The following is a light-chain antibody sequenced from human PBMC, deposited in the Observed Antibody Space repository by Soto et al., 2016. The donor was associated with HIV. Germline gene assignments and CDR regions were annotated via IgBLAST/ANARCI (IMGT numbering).Light chain of an antibody. Sequence: SYELTQPPSVSVAPGKTATITCGGNNIGREYVYWYQQKLGQAPVLVVSYDSDRPSEIPERFSGSHSGNTATLTISRVEAGDEADYYCQVWDANNDHRGVFGGGTKLTVL. CDR3: QVWDANNDHRGV. J-gene: IGLJ3*02. CDR1: NIGREY. V-gene: IGLV3-21*04. CDR2: YDS.